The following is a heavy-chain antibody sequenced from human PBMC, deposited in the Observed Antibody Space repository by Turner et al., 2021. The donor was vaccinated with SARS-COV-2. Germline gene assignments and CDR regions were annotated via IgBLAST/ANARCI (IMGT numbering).Heavy chain of an antibody. CDR1: GFTFSSYA. J-gene: IGHJ6*02. CDR3: ARDHWGNVVVVTANHYYYGMDV. V-gene: IGHV3-30-3*01. Sequence: QVQLVESGGGVVQPGRSLRLSCAASGFTFSSYAMHWVRQAPGKGLEWVAVISYDGSNKYYADYVKGRFTISRDNSKNTLYLQMNSLRAEDTAVYYCARDHWGNVVVVTANHYYYGMDVWGQGTTVTVSS. CDR2: ISYDGSNK. D-gene: IGHD2-21*02.